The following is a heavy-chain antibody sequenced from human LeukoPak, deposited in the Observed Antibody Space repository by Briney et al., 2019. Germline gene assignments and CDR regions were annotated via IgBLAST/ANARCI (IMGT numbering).Heavy chain of an antibody. D-gene: IGHD1-26*01. CDR3: AKGGGSYLTHFDY. CDR1: GGSISTYY. V-gene: IGHV4-59*01. Sequence: SETLSLTCTVSGGSISTYYWGWIRQPPGEGLEWIGYVSSNEGTNYNPSLKSRVTILVDTSKNQFSLKLSSVTAADTAVYYCAKGGGSYLTHFDYWGQGTLVTVSS. J-gene: IGHJ4*02. CDR2: VSSNEGT.